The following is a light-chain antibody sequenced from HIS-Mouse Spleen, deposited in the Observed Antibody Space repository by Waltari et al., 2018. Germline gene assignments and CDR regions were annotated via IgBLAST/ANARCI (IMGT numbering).Light chain of an antibody. CDR1: QGISSY. Sequence: DIQLTQSPSFLSASVGDRVTITCRASQGISSYLAWYQQKPGNAPKLLIYAASTLQSGVPSRFSGSGSGTEFTLTISSLQPEDFATYYCQQLNSYPPTFGQGTKVVIK. CDR3: QQLNSYPPT. V-gene: IGKV1-9*01. CDR2: AAS. J-gene: IGKJ1*01.